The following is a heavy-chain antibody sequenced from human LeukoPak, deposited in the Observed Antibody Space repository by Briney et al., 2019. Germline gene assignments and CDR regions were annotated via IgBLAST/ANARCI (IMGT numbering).Heavy chain of an antibody. J-gene: IGHJ4*02. CDR3: ARTTILVAEFDY. V-gene: IGHV4-39*01. Sequence: SETLSLTCTVSGGSISSSSYYWGWIRQPPGKGLEWIGSIYYSGSTYYNPSLKSRVTISVDTSKNQFSLKLSSVTAADTAVYFCARTTILVAEFDYWGQGTLVTVSS. CDR1: GGSISSSSYY. CDR2: IYYSGST. D-gene: IGHD3-22*01.